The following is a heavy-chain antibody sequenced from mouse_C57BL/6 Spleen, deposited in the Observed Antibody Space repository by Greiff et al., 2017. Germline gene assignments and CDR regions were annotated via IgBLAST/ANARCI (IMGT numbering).Heavy chain of an antibody. CDR2: INPNYGTT. D-gene: IGHD2-1*01. J-gene: IGHJ4*01. Sequence: EVQLQQPGAELVKPGASVKLSCKASGYSFTDYNMNWVKQSNGKSLEWIGVINPNYGTTSYNQKFKGKATLTVDQSSSTAYMQLNSLTSEDSAVYYCARGGTYGKYYYAMDYWGQGTSVTVSS. CDR1: GYSFTDYN. V-gene: IGHV1-39*01. CDR3: ARGGTYGKYYYAMDY.